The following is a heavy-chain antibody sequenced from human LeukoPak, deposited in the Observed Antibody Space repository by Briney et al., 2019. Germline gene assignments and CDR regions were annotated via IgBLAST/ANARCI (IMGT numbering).Heavy chain of an antibody. D-gene: IGHD5-12*01. CDR2: IKQDGSEK. CDR3: ATDRGYTGWYFDY. CDR1: GFTFSSSW. J-gene: IGHJ4*02. V-gene: IGHV3-7*01. Sequence: GGSLRLSCAASGFTFSSSWMSWVRQAPGKGLERVANIKQDGSEKYYVGSVKGRFTISRDNAKNSLYLQMNTLRAEDTAVYYCATDRGYTGWYFDYWGQGTLVTVSS.